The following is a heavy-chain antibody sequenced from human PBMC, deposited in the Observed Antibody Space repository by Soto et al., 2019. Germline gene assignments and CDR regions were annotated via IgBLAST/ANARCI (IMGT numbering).Heavy chain of an antibody. CDR2: IYYSGST. CDR3: ASHYGPGSYYRN. CDR1: GGSISSATFY. J-gene: IGHJ4*02. V-gene: IGHV4-39*01. Sequence: PSETLSLTCTVSGGSISSATFYWGWIRQPPGKGLEWIGNIYYSGSTYYNPSLKSRVTISADTSKNQFSLKLSSVTAADTAVYYCASHYGPGSYYRNWGQGTLVTVSS. D-gene: IGHD3-10*01.